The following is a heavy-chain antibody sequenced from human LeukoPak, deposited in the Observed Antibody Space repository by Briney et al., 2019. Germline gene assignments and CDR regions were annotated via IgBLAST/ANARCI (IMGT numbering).Heavy chain of an antibody. V-gene: IGHV3-11*04. CDR1: GFTFSDYY. D-gene: IGHD4-17*01. J-gene: IGHJ4*02. CDR2: ISSSGSSL. Sequence: GGSLRLSCAASGFTFSDYYMSWVRQAPGKGLEWLSYISSSGSSLYYADSVKGRFTISRDNAKNSLYLQMNSRRAEDTAVYYCARRDYDSYFNCWGQGTLVTVSS. CDR3: ARRDYDSYFNC.